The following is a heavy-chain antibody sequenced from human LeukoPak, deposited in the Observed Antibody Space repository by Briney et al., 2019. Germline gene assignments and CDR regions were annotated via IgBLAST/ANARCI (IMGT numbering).Heavy chain of an antibody. CDR1: GGTFSIYT. V-gene: IGHV1-69*05. Sequence: SSVKLSFKASGGTFSIYTISWVRQAPGQGLEWMGGTIPIFGTANYAQKFQGRVTITTDESTSTAYMDLRILRFEDTATDYYSRSEVYDSSIGYLDVWGKGTTVTGS. CDR2: TIPIFGTA. J-gene: IGHJ6*03. CDR3: SRSEVYDSSIGYLDV. D-gene: IGHD3-22*01.